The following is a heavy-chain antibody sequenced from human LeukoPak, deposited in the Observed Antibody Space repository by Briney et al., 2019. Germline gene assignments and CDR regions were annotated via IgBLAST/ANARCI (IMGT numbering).Heavy chain of an antibody. D-gene: IGHD3-3*01. CDR1: GGSFSGYY. CDR2: IYYSGST. V-gene: IGHV4-39*01. J-gene: IGHJ4*02. Sequence: SETLFLTCAVYGGSFSGYYWGWIRQPPGKGLEWIGSIYYSGSTYYNPSLKSRVTISVDTSKNQFSLKLSSVTAADTAVYYCASRFLEWSNDYWGQGTLVTVSS. CDR3: ASRFLEWSNDY.